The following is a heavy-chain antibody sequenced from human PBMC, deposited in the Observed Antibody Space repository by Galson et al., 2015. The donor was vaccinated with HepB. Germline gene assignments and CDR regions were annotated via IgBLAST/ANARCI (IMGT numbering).Heavy chain of an antibody. V-gene: IGHV1-8*01. Sequence: SEKVSCKASGYTFTRYDINWVRQATGQGLEWMGWMNPNSGNTGYAQKFQGRVTMTRNASISTAYMELSSLRSEDTAVYYWARGWINIAAAAFWGQGTLVTVSS. CDR1: GYTFTRYD. J-gene: IGHJ4*02. D-gene: IGHD6-13*01. CDR2: MNPNSGNT. CDR3: ARGWINIAAAAF.